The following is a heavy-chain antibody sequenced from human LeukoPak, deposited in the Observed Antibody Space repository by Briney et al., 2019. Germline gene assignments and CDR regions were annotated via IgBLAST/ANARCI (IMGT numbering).Heavy chain of an antibody. CDR2: IYHSGST. Sequence: SETLSLTCTVSGGSISTYYWSWIRQPPGKGLEWIGYIYHSGSTKYNPSLKSRVTISVDTSKDQFSLKLSSVTAADTAVYYCARDYYDSSGYYSNWFDPWGQGTLVTVSS. CDR3: ARDYYDSSGYYSNWFDP. D-gene: IGHD3-22*01. CDR1: GGSISTYY. V-gene: IGHV4-59*01. J-gene: IGHJ5*02.